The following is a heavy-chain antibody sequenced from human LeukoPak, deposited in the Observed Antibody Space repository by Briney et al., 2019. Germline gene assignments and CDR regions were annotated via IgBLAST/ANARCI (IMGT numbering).Heavy chain of an antibody. V-gene: IGHV4-34*01. CDR2: INHSGST. J-gene: IGHJ4*02. CDR1: GGSFSGYY. Sequence: SETLSLTRAVYGGSFSGYYWSWIRQPPGKGLEWIGEINHSGSTNYNPSLKSRVTISVDTSKNQFSLKLSSVTAADTAVYYCARRGYYDYVWGSYRYGSDYFDYWGQGTLVTVSS. D-gene: IGHD3-16*02. CDR3: ARRGYYDYVWGSYRYGSDYFDY.